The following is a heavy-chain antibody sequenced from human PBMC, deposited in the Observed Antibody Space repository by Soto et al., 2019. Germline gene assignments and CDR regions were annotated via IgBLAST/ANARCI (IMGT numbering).Heavy chain of an antibody. CDR3: AKDGGYCSSTSCYADYYYGMDV. CDR2: ISYDGSNK. J-gene: IGHJ6*02. CDR1: GFTFSSYG. D-gene: IGHD2-2*01. Sequence: GGSLRLSCAASGFTFSSYGMHWVRQAPGKGLEWVAVISYDGSNKYYADSVKGRFTISRDNSKNTLYLQMNSLRAEDTAVYYCAKDGGYCSSTSCYADYYYGMDVWGQGTTVTVSS. V-gene: IGHV3-30*18.